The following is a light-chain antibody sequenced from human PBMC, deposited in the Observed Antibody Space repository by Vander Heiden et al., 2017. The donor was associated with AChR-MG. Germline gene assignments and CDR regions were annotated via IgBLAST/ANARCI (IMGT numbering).Light chain of an antibody. CDR1: SSDVGSYNL. Sequence: QSALTQPASVSGSPGQSITISFTGTSSDVGSYNLVSWDQQHPGKAPKLMIYEGSKRPSGVSNRFSGSKSGNTASLTISGLQAEDEADYYCCSYAGSSTFVFGTGTKVTVL. CDR2: EGS. J-gene: IGLJ1*01. V-gene: IGLV2-23*01. CDR3: CSYAGSSTFV.